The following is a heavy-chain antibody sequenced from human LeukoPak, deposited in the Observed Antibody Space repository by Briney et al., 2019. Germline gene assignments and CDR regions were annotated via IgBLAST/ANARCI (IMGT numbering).Heavy chain of an antibody. CDR2: IIPIFGTA. CDR3: ARDPPLDDILTGYLRRYSYGDY. J-gene: IGHJ4*02. CDR1: GYTFTGYY. V-gene: IGHV1-18*04. Sequence: GASVKVSCKASGYTFTGYYMHWVRQAPGQGLEWMGGIIPIFGTANYAQKLQGRVTMTTDTSTSTAYMELRSLRSDDTAVYYCARDPPLDDILTGYLRRYSYGDYWGQGTLVTVSS. D-gene: IGHD3-9*01.